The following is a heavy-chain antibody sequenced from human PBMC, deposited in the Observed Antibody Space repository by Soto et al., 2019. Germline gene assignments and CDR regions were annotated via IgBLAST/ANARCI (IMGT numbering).Heavy chain of an antibody. CDR3: ARATFMQSSAFES. D-gene: IGHD6-25*01. Sequence: EGQLVESGGGFVQPGGSLRLSCAASGFTFSHHWMSWVRQAPGKGLEWVANIKQDGTDKFYVDSVRGRFTIDRDNAANSVFLQMNSLRVDDTAVYYCARATFMQSSAFESWGQGVLVTVSS. CDR1: GFTFSHHW. CDR2: IKQDGTDK. J-gene: IGHJ4*02. V-gene: IGHV3-7*05.